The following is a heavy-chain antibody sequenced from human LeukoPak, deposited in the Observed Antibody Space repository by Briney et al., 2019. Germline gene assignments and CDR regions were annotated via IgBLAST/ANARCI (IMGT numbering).Heavy chain of an antibody. CDR2: IIPIFGTA. D-gene: IGHD3-22*01. CDR1: GGTFSSYA. Sequence: EASVKVSCKASGGTFSSYAISWVRQAPGQGLEWMGGIIPIFGTANYAQKFQGRVTITADESTSTAYMELSSLRSEDTAVYYCASSHDSSGYLVVEYFQHWGQGTLVTVSS. V-gene: IGHV1-69*13. J-gene: IGHJ1*01. CDR3: ASSHDSSGYLVVEYFQH.